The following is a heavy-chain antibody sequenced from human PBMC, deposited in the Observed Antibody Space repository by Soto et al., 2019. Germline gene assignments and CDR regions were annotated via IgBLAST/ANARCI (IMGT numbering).Heavy chain of an antibody. D-gene: IGHD5-18*01. V-gene: IGHV1-69*02. J-gene: IGHJ4*02. CDR2: VIPILNIP. CDR1: GDTFSSYI. CDR3: ATARGYNYGSDY. Sequence: QVQLVQSGAEVKKPGSSVKVSCKASGDTFSSYIISWVRQAPGQGLEWMGRVIPILNIPNYAQKFQCRVTITADKSTSTAYMELSSLRSEDTAVYYCATARGYNYGSDYWGQGTLVTVSS.